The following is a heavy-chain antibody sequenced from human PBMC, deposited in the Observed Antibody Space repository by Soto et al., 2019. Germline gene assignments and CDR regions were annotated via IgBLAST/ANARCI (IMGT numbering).Heavy chain of an antibody. CDR1: GYSFTTYW. CDR3: ARLGEVADTYDY. V-gene: IGHV5-51*03. Sequence: EVQLVQSGAGVKKPGESLKISCKGSGYSFTTYWIGWVRQMPGKGLEWMGIIYPGDSDTRYSPSFQGHVTLSADKSISTAYLQWSSLKASDTAVYFCARLGEVADTYDYWGQGTLVTVSS. D-gene: IGHD6-19*01. J-gene: IGHJ4*02. CDR2: IYPGDSDT.